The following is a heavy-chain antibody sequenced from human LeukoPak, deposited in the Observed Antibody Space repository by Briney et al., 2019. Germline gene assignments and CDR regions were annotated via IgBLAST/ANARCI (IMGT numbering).Heavy chain of an antibody. CDR2: ISSSSSYI. Sequence: GGSLRLSCAASGFTFSSYSMNWVRQAPGKGLEWVSSISSSSSYIYYADSVKGRFTISRDNAKDSLYLQMNSLRAEDTAVYYCARDHCSSTSRYTGPNWFDPWGQGTLVTVSS. J-gene: IGHJ5*02. CDR1: GFTFSSYS. D-gene: IGHD2-2*02. CDR3: ARDHCSSTSRYTGPNWFDP. V-gene: IGHV3-21*01.